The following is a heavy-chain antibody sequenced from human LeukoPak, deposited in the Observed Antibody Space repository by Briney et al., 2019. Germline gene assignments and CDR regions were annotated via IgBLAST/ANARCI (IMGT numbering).Heavy chain of an antibody. Sequence: PGGSLRLSCAASGFSFSSYAMSWVRQAPGKGLEWVSAISGSGGSTYYAHSVKGRFTISRDNSKNTLYLQMNSLRAEDTAVYYCAKVLVGATGPDWGQGTLVTVSS. CDR3: AKVLVGATGPD. CDR2: ISGSGGST. D-gene: IGHD1-26*01. J-gene: IGHJ4*02. V-gene: IGHV3-23*01. CDR1: GFSFSSYA.